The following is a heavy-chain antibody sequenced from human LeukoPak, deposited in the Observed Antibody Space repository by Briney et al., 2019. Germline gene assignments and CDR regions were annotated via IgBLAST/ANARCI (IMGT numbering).Heavy chain of an antibody. Sequence: GGSLRLSCAASGFTFSSYAMSWVRQAPGKGLEWVSAISGSGGSTYYADSVKGRFTISRDTAKNSLYLQMNSLRAEDTAVYYCARDNDYSNYDWGQGTLVTVSS. D-gene: IGHD4-11*01. CDR3: ARDNDYSNYD. V-gene: IGHV3-23*01. J-gene: IGHJ4*02. CDR2: ISGSGGST. CDR1: GFTFSSYA.